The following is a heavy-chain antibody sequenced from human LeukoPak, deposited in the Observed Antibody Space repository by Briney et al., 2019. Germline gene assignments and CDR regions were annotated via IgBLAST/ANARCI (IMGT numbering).Heavy chain of an antibody. CDR2: TYYRSNLYT. Sequence: SQTLSLTCAISGDSVSSNSAAWNWIRQSPSRGLEWLGRTYYRSNLYTDYAGSVKSRITINPDTSKNQFSLQLNSVTPEDTAVYYCARERGNGYSYGAVIDYWGQGTLVTVSS. CDR3: ARERGNGYSYGAVIDY. V-gene: IGHV6-1*01. J-gene: IGHJ4*02. CDR1: GDSVSSNSAA. D-gene: IGHD5-18*01.